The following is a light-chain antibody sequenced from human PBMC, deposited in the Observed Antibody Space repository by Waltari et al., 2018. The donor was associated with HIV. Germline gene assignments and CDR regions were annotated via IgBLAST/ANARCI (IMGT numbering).Light chain of an antibody. CDR3: LQTIQLPLT. V-gene: IGKV2D-29*02. J-gene: IGKJ5*01. Sequence: DIVVTQTPLSRSVTPGQLASISCMPRQSLLHSDGETYLYWYLQTPGQSPQLLIYEVSNRFSGVPERFSGSGSGTDFTLKISRVEAEDVGIYYCLQTIQLPLTFGQGTRLEIK. CDR1: QSLLHSDGETY. CDR2: EVS.